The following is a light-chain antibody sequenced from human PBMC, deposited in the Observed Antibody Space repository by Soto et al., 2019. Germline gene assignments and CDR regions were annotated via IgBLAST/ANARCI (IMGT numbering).Light chain of an antibody. CDR3: QQYDVYST. V-gene: IGKV1-5*03. Sequence: DIQMTQSPSTLSASVGARVTITCRASQSISSWLAWYQQKPGKAPKILIYKASSLESGVPSRFSGSGSGTEFTLTISSLQPDDFATYYCQQYDVYSTFGQGTKVDIK. J-gene: IGKJ1*01. CDR2: KAS. CDR1: QSISSW.